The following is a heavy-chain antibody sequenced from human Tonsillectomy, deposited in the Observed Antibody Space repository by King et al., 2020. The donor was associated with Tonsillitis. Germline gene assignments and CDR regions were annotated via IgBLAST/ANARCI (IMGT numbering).Heavy chain of an antibody. CDR3: ARDTNYFDGNLYYDVFDL. D-gene: IGHD3-22*01. V-gene: IGHV3-7*03. Sequence: VQLVESGGGLVQPGGSLRLSCLAFGGTLNNYWMTWVRRAPGKGLEWVANIREDVNLKYYWDSVGGRFTISRDNARNSVYLQMNSLRAGDTAVYYCARDTNYFDGNLYYDVFDLWGQGTMVTVSS. CDR1: GGTLNNYW. CDR2: IREDVNLK. J-gene: IGHJ3*01.